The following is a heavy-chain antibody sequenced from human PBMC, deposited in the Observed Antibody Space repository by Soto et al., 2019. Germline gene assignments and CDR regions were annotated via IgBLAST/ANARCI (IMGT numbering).Heavy chain of an antibody. Sequence: QVQLQESGPGLVKPSETLSLTCTVSGGSISSYYWSWIRQPPWKGLEWIGYIYYSGSTNYNPSLKSRVTISVDTSKDQFALKLSSVTAADTAGYYCARAYGYYFAYWGQGTLVTVSA. D-gene: IGHD4-17*01. CDR2: IYYSGST. V-gene: IGHV4-59*01. CDR1: GGSISSYY. J-gene: IGHJ4*02. CDR3: ARAYGYYFAY.